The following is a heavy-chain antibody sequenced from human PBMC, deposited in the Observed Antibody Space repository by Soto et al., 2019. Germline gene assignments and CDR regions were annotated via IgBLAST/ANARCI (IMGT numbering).Heavy chain of an antibody. V-gene: IGHV3-30*18. CDR1: GFTFSSYG. Sequence: GGSLRLSCAASGFTFSSYGMHWVRQAPGKGLEWVAVISYDGSNKYYADSVKGRFTISRDNSKNTLYLQMNSLRAEDTAVYYCAKTLQSSSGVYYYYYGMDVWGQGTTVTVS. CDR3: AKTLQSSSGVYYYYYGMDV. D-gene: IGHD6-6*01. CDR2: ISYDGSNK. J-gene: IGHJ6*02.